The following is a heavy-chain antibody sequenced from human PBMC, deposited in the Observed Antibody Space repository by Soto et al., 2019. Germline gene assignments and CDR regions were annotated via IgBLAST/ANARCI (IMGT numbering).Heavy chain of an antibody. CDR3: ARVGYCSAGSCYFFDL. J-gene: IGHJ4*02. CDR1: GYTFTSYW. Sequence: EVQLVQSGAEVKKPGESLKISCKGSGYTFTSYWIGWVRQMPGKGLEWMGIIYPGDSDTRYSPSFRGQVTVSADKSINTAYLQCSSLKASDTAMYFCARVGYCSAGSCYFFDLWGQGTLVTVSS. V-gene: IGHV5-51*01. D-gene: IGHD2-15*01. CDR2: IYPGDSDT.